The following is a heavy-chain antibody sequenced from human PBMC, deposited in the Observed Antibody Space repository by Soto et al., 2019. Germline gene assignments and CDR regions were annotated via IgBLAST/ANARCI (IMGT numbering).Heavy chain of an antibody. CDR2: INAGNGNT. Sequence: QVQLVQSGAEVKKPGASVKVSCKASGYTFTSYAIHWVRQAPGQRLEWMGWINAGNGNTKYSKKFQGRVTITRDTSASTGYMELSRLTSEDTAVYYCARAGDDCSTTSCYVIDYWGQGTLLTVSS. V-gene: IGHV1-3*01. J-gene: IGHJ4*02. CDR3: ARAGDDCSTTSCYVIDY. CDR1: GYTFTSYA. D-gene: IGHD2-2*01.